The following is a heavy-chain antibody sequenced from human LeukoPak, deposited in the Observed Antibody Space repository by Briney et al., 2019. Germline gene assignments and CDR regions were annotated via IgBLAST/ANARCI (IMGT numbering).Heavy chain of an antibody. V-gene: IGHV3-11*04. CDR1: GFTFSDYY. CDR2: ISSSGSTI. J-gene: IGHJ4*02. Sequence: GGSLRLSCAASGFTFSDYYMSWIRQAPGKGLEWVSYISSSGSTIYYADSVKGRLTISRDNAKNSLYLQMNSLRAEDTAVYYCASSYYGSGSNHLYYFDYWGQGTLVTVSS. D-gene: IGHD3-10*01. CDR3: ASSYYGSGSNHLYYFDY.